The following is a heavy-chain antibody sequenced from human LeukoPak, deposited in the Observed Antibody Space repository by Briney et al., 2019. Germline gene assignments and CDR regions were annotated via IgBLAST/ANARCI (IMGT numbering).Heavy chain of an antibody. CDR1: GGSFSGYY. D-gene: IGHD6-13*01. CDR2: INHSGST. V-gene: IGHV4-34*01. J-gene: IGHJ3*02. CDR3: ARPIAAATGMDAFDI. Sequence: KTSETLSLTCAVYGGSFSGYYWSWIHQPPGKGLEWIGEINHSGSTNYNPSLKSRVTISVDTSKNQFSLKLSSVTAADTAVYYCARPIAAATGMDAFDIWGQGTMVTVSS.